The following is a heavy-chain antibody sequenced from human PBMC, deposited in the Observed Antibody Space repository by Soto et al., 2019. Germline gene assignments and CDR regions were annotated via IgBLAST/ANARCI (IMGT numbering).Heavy chain of an antibody. CDR3: TTGIYYDLLTGYHDVAY. V-gene: IGHV3-15*01. J-gene: IGHJ4*02. Sequence: GGSLRLSCAASGFNLSHPWMTWVRQAAGKGLERVGRIKSETDGGTADYAAPVKGRITISRDDSKNTVYLQMNSLKTEDTAVYYCTTGIYYDLLTGYHDVAYWGQGTLVTVSS. D-gene: IGHD3-9*01. CDR1: GFNLSHPW. CDR2: IKSETDGGTA.